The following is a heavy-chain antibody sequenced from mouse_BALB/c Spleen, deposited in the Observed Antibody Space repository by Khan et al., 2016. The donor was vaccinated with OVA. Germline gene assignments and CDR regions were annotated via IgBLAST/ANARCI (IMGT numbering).Heavy chain of an antibody. V-gene: IGHV1S135*01. CDR3: TRHCSVACFSY. Sequence: EIQLQQSGPELMKPGASVKISCKASGYSFTTYYIHWVIQSPGTSLEWIGYIDPFSGGTTYNQKFKGQATLTVDKSSSTAYIHLTNLTSEDSAVDYCTRHCSVACFSYWGQGTLVTVSS. CDR2: IDPFSGGT. CDR1: GYSFTTYY. J-gene: IGHJ3*01.